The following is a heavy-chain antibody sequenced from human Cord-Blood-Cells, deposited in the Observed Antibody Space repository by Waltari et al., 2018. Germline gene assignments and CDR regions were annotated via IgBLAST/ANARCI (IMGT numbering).Heavy chain of an antibody. V-gene: IGHV3-30*04. D-gene: IGHD3-10*01. CDR3: ARDILLVRGVIIDY. CDR2: ISNDGSNK. CDR1: GFTFSSYA. Sequence: QVQLVESGGGVVQPGRSLRLPCAASGFTFSSYAMHWVRHAPGKGLEWVAVISNDGSNKYYADSVKGRFTISRDNSKNTLYLQMNSLRAEDTAVYYCARDILLVRGVIIDYWGQGTLVTVSS. J-gene: IGHJ4*02.